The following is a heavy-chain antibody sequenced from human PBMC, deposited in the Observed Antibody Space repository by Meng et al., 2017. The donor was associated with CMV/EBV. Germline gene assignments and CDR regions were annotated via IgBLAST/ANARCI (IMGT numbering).Heavy chain of an antibody. D-gene: IGHD2-2*01. CDR1: GFTFGERA. Sequence: GGSLRLSCAVSGFTFGERAMHWVRQAPGKGLEWVSGISWNSGSIGYVDSVRGRFTISRDNAKNSLYLQMNSLRVEDTAIYYCAKGGLRAIPAAIDHWGQGTLVTVSS. J-gene: IGHJ4*02. V-gene: IGHV3-9*01. CDR2: ISWNSGSI. CDR3: AKGGLRAIPAAIDH.